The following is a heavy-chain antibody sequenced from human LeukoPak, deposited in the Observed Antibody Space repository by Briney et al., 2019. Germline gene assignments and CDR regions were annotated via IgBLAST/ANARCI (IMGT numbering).Heavy chain of an antibody. Sequence: ASVTVSCKASGYIFTRYGVTWVRQAPGQGLEWMGWISAYNGNTKYEEKVHDRVTMTTDTSTNTVYMELRSLRSDDSAVCYCGRENFASETDYCDYWGQGTQVTVSS. V-gene: IGHV1-18*01. J-gene: IGHJ4*02. CDR1: GYIFTRYG. CDR3: GRENFASETDYCDY. D-gene: IGHD3-9*01. CDR2: ISAYNGNT.